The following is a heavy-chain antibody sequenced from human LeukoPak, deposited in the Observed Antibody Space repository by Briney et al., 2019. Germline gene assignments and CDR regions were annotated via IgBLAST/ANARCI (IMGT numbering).Heavy chain of an antibody. CDR1: GFTFSSYW. CDR3: ARVEGVGYCSSTSCPDDVYFDY. D-gene: IGHD2-2*01. J-gene: IGHJ4*02. V-gene: IGHV3-7*03. Sequence: GGSLRLSCAASGFTFSSYWMSWVRQAPGEGLEWVANIKLDGSEKYYVDSVKGRFTISRDNAKNSLYLQMNSLRAEDTAVYYWARVEGVGYCSSTSCPDDVYFDYWGQGTLVTVSS. CDR2: IKLDGSEK.